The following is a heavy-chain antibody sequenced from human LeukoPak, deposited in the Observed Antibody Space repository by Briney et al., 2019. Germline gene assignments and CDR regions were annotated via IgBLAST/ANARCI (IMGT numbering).Heavy chain of an antibody. J-gene: IGHJ4*02. V-gene: IGHV3-15*01. CDR2: SKGKTDGGTT. CDR1: GFTFSSYS. D-gene: IGHD3-16*02. Sequence: GGSLRLSCAASGFTFSSYSMNWVRQAPGKGLEWVGRSKGKTDGGTTDYAAPVKGRFTILRDDSKNTLYLQMNSLKTEDTAVYYCTTVRSYDYVWGTYRYSSLGFDYWGQGTLVTVSS. CDR3: TTVRSYDYVWGTYRYSSLGFDY.